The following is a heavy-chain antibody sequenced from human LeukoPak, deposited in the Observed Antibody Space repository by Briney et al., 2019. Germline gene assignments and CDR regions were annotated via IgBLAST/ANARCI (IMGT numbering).Heavy chain of an antibody. Sequence: PGGSPRLSCAASGFTFRNYVMHWVRQAPGKGLEWVALIWYDGSNKYYADSVKGRFTISRDNSKNTLYLQMNSLGAEDTAVYYCAREFVPFGAARNPGYWGQGTLVTVSS. CDR3: AREFVPFGAARNPGY. D-gene: IGHD1-14*01. CDR2: IWYDGSNK. V-gene: IGHV3-33*01. CDR1: GFTFRNYV. J-gene: IGHJ4*02.